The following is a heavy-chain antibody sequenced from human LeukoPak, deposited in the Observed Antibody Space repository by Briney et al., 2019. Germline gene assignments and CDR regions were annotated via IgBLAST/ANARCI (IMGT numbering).Heavy chain of an antibody. CDR2: IFGSGGST. D-gene: IGHD6-19*01. Sequence: GGSLRLSCAASGFTFSSYAMYWVRQAPGKGLEWVSGIFGSGGSTHYADSVKGRFTISRDNSKNTVYLQMNSLRAEDTAVYYCAKTTTGYSSGRYPGWSVDYWGQGTLVTVSS. CDR1: GFTFSSYA. J-gene: IGHJ4*02. CDR3: AKTTTGYSSGRYPGWSVDY. V-gene: IGHV3-23*01.